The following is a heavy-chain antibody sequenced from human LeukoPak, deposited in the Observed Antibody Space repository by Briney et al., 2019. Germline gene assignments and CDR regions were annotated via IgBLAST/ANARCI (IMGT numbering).Heavy chain of an antibody. CDR2: INPSGGST. CDR1: GYTFTSYY. D-gene: IGHD2-21*02. J-gene: IGHJ6*02. Sequence: ASVKVSCKASGYTFTSYYMHWVRQAPGQGLEWMGIINPSGGSTSYAQKLQGRVTMTTDTSTSTAYMELRSLRSDDTAVYYCARARVAYCGGDCYSPSEYYYGMDVWGQGTTVTVSS. CDR3: ARARVAYCGGDCYSPSEYYYGMDV. V-gene: IGHV1-46*01.